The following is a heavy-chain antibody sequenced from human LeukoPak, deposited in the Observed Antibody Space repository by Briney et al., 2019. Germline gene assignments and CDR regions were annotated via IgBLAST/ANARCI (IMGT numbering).Heavy chain of an antibody. J-gene: IGHJ4*02. CDR2: IIPILGIA. Sequence: GSSVKVSCKASGGTFSSYTISWVRQAPGQGLEWMGRIIPILGIANYAQEFQGRVTITADKSTSTAYMELSSLRSEDTAVYYCARGEPLTVQPDYWGQGTLVTVSS. D-gene: IGHD1-14*01. V-gene: IGHV1-69*02. CDR1: GGTFSSYT. CDR3: ARGEPLTVQPDY.